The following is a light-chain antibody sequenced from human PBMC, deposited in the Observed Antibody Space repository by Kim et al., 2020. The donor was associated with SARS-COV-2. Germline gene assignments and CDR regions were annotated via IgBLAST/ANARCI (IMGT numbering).Light chain of an antibody. J-gene: IGKJ2*03. Sequence: DIQMTQSPSTLSAAVGDRVTITCRASQSISTWLAWYQQKPGKAPKLLIYKASTLESGVPSRFSGSGSGTEFTLTISSLQPDDFATYYCHQCSSYSYSFGQGTKLEI. CDR1: QSISTW. V-gene: IGKV1-5*03. CDR3: HQCSSYSYS. CDR2: KAS.